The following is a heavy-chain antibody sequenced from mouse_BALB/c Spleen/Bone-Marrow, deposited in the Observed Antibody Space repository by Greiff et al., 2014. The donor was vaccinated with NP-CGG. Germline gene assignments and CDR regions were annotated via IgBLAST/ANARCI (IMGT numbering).Heavy chain of an antibody. CDR1: GFNIIDTY. D-gene: IGHD1-1*01. CDR3: AAYYYVSSYGFAY. V-gene: IGHV14-3*02. J-gene: IGHJ3*01. Sequence: EVMLVESGAELVKPGASVKLSCTASGFNIIDTYMHWVKQRPEQGLEWIGRIDPASGNTKFDPKFQGKATIASDTSSNTAYLQLSSLTSEDTAVYYCAAYYYVSSYGFAYWGQGTLVTVSA. CDR2: IDPASGNT.